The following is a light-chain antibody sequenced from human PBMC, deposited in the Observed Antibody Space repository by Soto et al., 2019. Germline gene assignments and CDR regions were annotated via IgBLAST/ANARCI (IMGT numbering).Light chain of an antibody. CDR3: CSHAGNHVV. CDR1: SSDIGAYEY. V-gene: IGLV2-8*01. CDR2: EVN. Sequence: QSALAQPPSASGSPGQSDTISCTGTSSDIGAYEYVSWYQQHPGKAPKLLIYEVNKRPSGVPDRFSGSKSGNTASLIISGLQAEDEADYYCCSHAGNHVVFGGGTKLTVL. J-gene: IGLJ2*01.